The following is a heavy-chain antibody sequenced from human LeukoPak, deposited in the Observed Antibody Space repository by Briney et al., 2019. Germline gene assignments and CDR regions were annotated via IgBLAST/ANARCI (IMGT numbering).Heavy chain of an antibody. J-gene: IGHJ4*02. CDR3: ARQTTVISFDY. CDR2: IFYSGSM. CDR1: GGSISSGDNS. V-gene: IGHV4-30-4*01. D-gene: IGHD4-17*01. Sequence: SQTLSLTCTVSGGSISSGDNSWTWIRQPPGKGLEWMGYIFYSGSMYYNPSLKSRLTISVDTSKNQFSLKLRSVTAADTAVYYCARQTTVISFDYWGQGALVTVSS.